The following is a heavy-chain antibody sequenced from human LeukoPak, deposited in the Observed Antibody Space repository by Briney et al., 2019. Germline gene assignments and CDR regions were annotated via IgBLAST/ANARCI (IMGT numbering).Heavy chain of an antibody. CDR3: ARSVWYSGSYGFDY. CDR1: GYNFIDHY. J-gene: IGHJ4*02. Sequence: ASVKVSCKASGYNFIDHYIYWLRQAPGQGLEWIGWINPNSGATNYAQKFQGRVTMTGDTSMNTAHMELSRLTSDDTAMYFCARSVWYSGSYGFDYWGQGTLVRVAS. CDR2: INPNSGAT. D-gene: IGHD1-26*01. V-gene: IGHV1-2*02.